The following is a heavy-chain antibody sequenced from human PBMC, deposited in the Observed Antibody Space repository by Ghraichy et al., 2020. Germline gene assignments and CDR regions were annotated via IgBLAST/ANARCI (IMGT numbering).Heavy chain of an antibody. D-gene: IGHD1-26*01. V-gene: IGHV4-38-2*02. J-gene: IGHJ4*02. CDR1: GYSISSGYY. CDR2: IYHSGST. CDR3: ARDREWELLGDFDY. Sequence: SETLSLTCAVSGYSISSGYYWGWIRQPPGKGLEWIGSIYHSGSTYYNPSLKSRVTISVDTSKNQFSLKLSSVTAADTAVYYCARDREWELLGDFDYWGQGTLVTVSS.